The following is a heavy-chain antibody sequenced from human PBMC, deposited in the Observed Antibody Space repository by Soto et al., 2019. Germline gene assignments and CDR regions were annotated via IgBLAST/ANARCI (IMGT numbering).Heavy chain of an antibody. CDR3: AKDQGIASRPRWFDP. CDR1: GFTFSNYA. D-gene: IGHD6-6*01. CDR2: ISGSGATT. Sequence: EVQLLESGGGLVQPGGSLRLSCVASGFTFSNYAMSWVRRAPGKGPEWVSGISGSGATTYYADSVKGRFTISRDNSKNTLSLQMNSLRAEDTAVYYCAKDQGIASRPRWFDPWGQGTLVTVSS. J-gene: IGHJ5*02. V-gene: IGHV3-23*01.